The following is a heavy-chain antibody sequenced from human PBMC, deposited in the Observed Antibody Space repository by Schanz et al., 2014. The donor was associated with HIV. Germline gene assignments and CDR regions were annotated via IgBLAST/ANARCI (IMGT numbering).Heavy chain of an antibody. CDR1: GFTFSIFG. V-gene: IGHV3-33*01. J-gene: IGHJ6*02. CDR3: ARVWADYGMDV. CDR2: IGYDGSNK. Sequence: QVQLVESGGGVVQPGRSLRLSCAASGFTFSIFGMHWVRQAPGKGLEWVAIIGYDGSNKYYADSVKGRFTISRDNSKNTLYLQMNRLRAEDTALYYCARVWADYGMDVWGQGTTVTVSS. D-gene: IGHD3-16*01.